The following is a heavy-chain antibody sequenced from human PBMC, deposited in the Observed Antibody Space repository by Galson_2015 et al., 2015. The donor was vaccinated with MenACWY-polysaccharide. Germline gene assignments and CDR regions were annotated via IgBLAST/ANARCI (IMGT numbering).Heavy chain of an antibody. V-gene: IGHV3-74*01. D-gene: IGHD6-25*01. CDR2: ISTSGSSL. Sequence: SLRLSCAASGFTFTDYYTHWVRQAPGQGLVWVSWISTSGSSLNYADSVKGRFTISRDNAKNTLHLQMSSLRFEDTAVYYCARVQGVYSNGWLHPSYFDFWGQGTLVTVSS. CDR1: GFTFTDYY. CDR3: ARVQGVYSNGWLHPSYFDF. J-gene: IGHJ4*02.